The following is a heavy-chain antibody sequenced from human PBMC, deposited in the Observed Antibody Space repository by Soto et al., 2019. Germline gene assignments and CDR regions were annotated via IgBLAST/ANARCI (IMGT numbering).Heavy chain of an antibody. CDR1: GFTFSSYG. V-gene: IGHV3-30*18. Sequence: VQLVESGGGVVQPGRSLRLSCAASGFTFSSYGMHWVRQAPGKGLEWVAVISYDGSNKYYADSVKGRFTISRDNSKNTLYLQMNSLRAEDTAVYYCAKELGDGELRYFDYWGQGTLVTVSS. J-gene: IGHJ4*02. CDR2: ISYDGSNK. CDR3: AKELGDGELRYFDY. D-gene: IGHD1-26*01.